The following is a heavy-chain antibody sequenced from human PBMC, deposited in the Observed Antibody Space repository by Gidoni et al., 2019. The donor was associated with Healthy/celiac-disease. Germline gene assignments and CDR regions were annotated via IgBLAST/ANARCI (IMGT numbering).Heavy chain of an antibody. Sequence: QVQLVQSGAEVKKPGASVKVSCKASGYTFTSYGISWVRQAPGQGLEWMGWISAYNGNTNYAQKLQGRVTMTTDTSTSTAYMELRSLRSDDTAVYYCASNPPSGSYLGGAYYFDYWGQGTLVTVSS. CDR2: ISAYNGNT. V-gene: IGHV1-18*01. D-gene: IGHD1-26*01. CDR1: GYTFTSYG. CDR3: ASNPPSGSYLGGAYYFDY. J-gene: IGHJ4*02.